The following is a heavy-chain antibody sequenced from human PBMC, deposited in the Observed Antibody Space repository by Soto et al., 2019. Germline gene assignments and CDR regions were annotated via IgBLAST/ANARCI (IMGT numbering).Heavy chain of an antibody. CDR2: IYYSETS. V-gene: IGHV4-39*01. J-gene: IGHJ4*02. CDR3: ARYPGYGYGTIDH. CDR1: GGSISSGSYY. Sequence: QLQLQESGPGLVKPSETLSLTCTVSGGSISSGSYYWGWIRQSPGKGLEWIGCIYYSETSYYNPSLKSRVTISVDTSKNQFSLKLSSVTAADTAVYYCARYPGYGYGTIDHWGQGTLVTVSS. D-gene: IGHD5-18*01.